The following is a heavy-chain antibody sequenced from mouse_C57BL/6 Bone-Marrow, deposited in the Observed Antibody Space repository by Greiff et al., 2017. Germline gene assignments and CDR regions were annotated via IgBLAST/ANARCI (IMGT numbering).Heavy chain of an antibody. J-gene: IGHJ1*03. CDR1: GYSITSDY. Sequence: EVKLMESGPGLAKPSQTLSLTCSVTGYSITSDYWNWIRQFPGNKLEYMGYISYSGSTYYNPSHKSRLSRTRDTSKNQYYLQLNAVTTEDTATYYYARDGYCVDWYFDVWGTGTTVTVSS. D-gene: IGHD2-3*01. V-gene: IGHV3-8*01. CDR3: ARDGYCVDWYFDV. CDR2: ISYSGST.